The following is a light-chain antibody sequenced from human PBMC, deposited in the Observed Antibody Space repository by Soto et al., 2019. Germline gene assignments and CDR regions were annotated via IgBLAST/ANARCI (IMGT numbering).Light chain of an antibody. CDR3: QVWDSSSDHRVV. V-gene: IGLV3-21*02. Sequence: SYELTQAPSVSVAPGQTARITCGGNNIAIKSVHWYQQKPGQTPVLVVYDDGYRPSGIPERFSGSNSGNTATLTITRVESGDEADYHCQVWDSSSDHRVVFGGGTKLT. CDR2: DDG. CDR1: NIAIKS. J-gene: IGLJ2*01.